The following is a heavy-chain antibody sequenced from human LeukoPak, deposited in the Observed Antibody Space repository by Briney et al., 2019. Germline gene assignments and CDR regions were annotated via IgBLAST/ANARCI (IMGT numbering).Heavy chain of an antibody. CDR1: RYTLTELS. CDR3: ATDSGSDIYYYYGMDV. Sequence: ASVKVSCKVSRYTLTELSMHWVRQAPGKGLEWMGGFDPEDGETIYAQKFQGRVTMTEDTSTDTAYMELSSLRSEDTAVYYCATDSGSDIYYYYGMDVWGQGTTVTVSS. J-gene: IGHJ6*02. CDR2: FDPEDGET. V-gene: IGHV1-24*01. D-gene: IGHD3-10*01.